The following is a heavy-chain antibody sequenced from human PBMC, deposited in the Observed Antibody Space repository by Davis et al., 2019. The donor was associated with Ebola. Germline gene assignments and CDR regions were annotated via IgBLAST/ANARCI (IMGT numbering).Heavy chain of an antibody. J-gene: IGHJ4*01. CDR3: LGGGSY. V-gene: IGHV3-7*01. CDR2: IKQGGDER. D-gene: IGHD2-15*01. CDR1: GFTFSSYW. Sequence: GESLKISCAASGFTFSSYWMSWVRQAPGKGLEWVANIKQGGDERYYVDSVKGRFIISRDNAKNSLYLQMNSLRVEDTAVYYCLGGGSYWGHGTLVTVSS.